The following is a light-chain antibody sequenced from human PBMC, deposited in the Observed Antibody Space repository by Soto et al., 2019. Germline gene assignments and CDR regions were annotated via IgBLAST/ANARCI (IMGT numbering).Light chain of an antibody. CDR3: QQYHHSPPET. CDR2: GAS. J-gene: IGKJ2*01. V-gene: IGKV3-15*01. CDR1: QGVSNL. Sequence: EIVMTQSPATLSVSPGERVTLSCRASQGVSNLLAWYQQKPGHAPRLLIYGASTRATGIPGRFSGSGSGTEFSLTIGSLQSEDSAVYYCQQYHHSPPETFGQGTQVEI.